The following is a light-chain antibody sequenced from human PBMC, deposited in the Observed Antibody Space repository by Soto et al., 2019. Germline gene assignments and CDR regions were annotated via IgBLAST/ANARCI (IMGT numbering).Light chain of an antibody. Sequence: QSVLTQPASVSGSPGQSIAISCTGTSSDVGAYDYVSWYQKHPGKAPKLMIYEVSNRPSGVSNRFSGSKSVNTSTLTISGLQAEDEADYYCSSHTSRNTRVFGTGTKVTVL. CDR1: SSDVGAYDY. J-gene: IGLJ1*01. CDR2: EVS. CDR3: SSHTSRNTRV. V-gene: IGLV2-14*01.